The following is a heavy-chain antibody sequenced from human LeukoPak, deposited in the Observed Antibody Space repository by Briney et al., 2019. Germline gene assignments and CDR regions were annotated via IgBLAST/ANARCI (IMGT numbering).Heavy chain of an antibody. CDR2: ISWHGSST. CDR3: ARDLHKRITMVRGVNLDY. Sequence: GGSLRLFCAASGFTFHDYGMSWVRHGPGKGLEWVSDISWHGSSTGYADSVKGRFTISRDNAKNSLYLQMNSLRAEDTAVYYCARDLHKRITMVRGVNLDYWGQGTLVTVSS. D-gene: IGHD3-10*01. CDR1: GFTFHDYG. J-gene: IGHJ4*02. V-gene: IGHV3-20*04.